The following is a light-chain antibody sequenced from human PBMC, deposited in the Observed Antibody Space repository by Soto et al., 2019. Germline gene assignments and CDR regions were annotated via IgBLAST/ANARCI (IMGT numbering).Light chain of an antibody. CDR2: AVN. V-gene: IGLV2-8*01. CDR3: SSYAGSNNYV. Sequence: QSVLTQPPSASGSPGQSVTISCTGTSGDVGGYQYVSWYQQYPGKAPKLMIYAVNKRPSGVPDRFSGSRSGNTASLTVSGLQAEDEADYYCSSYAGSNNYVFXTGTKVTVL. J-gene: IGLJ1*01. CDR1: SGDVGGYQY.